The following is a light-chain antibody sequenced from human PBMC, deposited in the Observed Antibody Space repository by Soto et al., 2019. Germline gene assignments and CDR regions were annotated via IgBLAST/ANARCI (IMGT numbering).Light chain of an antibody. CDR3: SSYTISITLDV. CDR2: EVS. CDR1: SSDVGGYNY. V-gene: IGLV2-14*01. J-gene: IGLJ3*02. Sequence: QSALTQPASVSGSPGQSITISCTGTSSDVGGYNYVSWYQQHPGKAPKLLIYEVSNRPSEVSNRFSGSKSGNTASLTISGLQANEEADYYCSSYTISITLDVFGGGTKLTVL.